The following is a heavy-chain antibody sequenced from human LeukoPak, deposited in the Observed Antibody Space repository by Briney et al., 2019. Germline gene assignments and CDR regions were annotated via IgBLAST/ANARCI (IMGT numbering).Heavy chain of an antibody. V-gene: IGHV1-8*01. CDR1: GYTFTSYD. D-gene: IGHD5-12*01. CDR3: ARGKGDSGYDFFQYYYYMDV. Sequence: ASVNVSCKASGYTFTSYDINWVRQATGQGLEGMGWMNPNSGNTGYAQKFQGRVTMTRNTSISTAYMELSWLRSEDTAVYYCARGKGDSGYDFFQYYYYMDVWGKGTTVTISS. CDR2: MNPNSGNT. J-gene: IGHJ6*03.